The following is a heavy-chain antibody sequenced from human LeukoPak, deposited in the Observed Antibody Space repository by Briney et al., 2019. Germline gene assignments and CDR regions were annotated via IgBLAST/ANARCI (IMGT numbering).Heavy chain of an antibody. D-gene: IGHD6-19*01. CDR1: GVAFSNYY. Sequence: SETLSLTCAVSGVAFSNYYWSWVRQSPTKGLEWIGEINRSEDTNYNPSLKSRVTISIDTSKNQFSLMVISVTAADTGVYYCTRAVAGHPDWGQGTLVTVSS. J-gene: IGHJ4*02. CDR3: TRAVAGHPD. CDR2: INRSEDT. V-gene: IGHV4-34*01.